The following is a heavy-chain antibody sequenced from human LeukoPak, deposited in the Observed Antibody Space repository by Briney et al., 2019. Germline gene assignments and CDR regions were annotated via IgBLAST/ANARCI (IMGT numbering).Heavy chain of an antibody. V-gene: IGHV1-69*04. CDR3: ARDGLLWFGELLWVYYYYGMDV. CDR2: IIPILGIA. D-gene: IGHD3-10*01. J-gene: IGHJ6*02. Sequence: SVKVSCKASGYTFTGYYMHWVRQAPGQGLEWMGRIIPILGIANYAQKFQGRVTITADKSTSTAYMELSSLRSEDTAVYYCARDGLLWFGELLWVYYYYGMDVWGQGTTVTVSS. CDR1: GYTFTGYY.